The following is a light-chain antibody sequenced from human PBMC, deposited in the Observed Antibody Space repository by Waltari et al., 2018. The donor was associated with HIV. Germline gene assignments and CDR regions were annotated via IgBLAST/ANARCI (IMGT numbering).Light chain of an antibody. CDR3: ASWDDSLSGYVV. CDR2: RNN. J-gene: IGLJ2*01. V-gene: IGLV1-47*01. CDR1: SSNIGGNY. Sequence: QSVLTQPPSASGPPGQRVTISCSGSSSNIGGNYVYWYQQLPGTAPKLLIYRNNQRPSGVPERFSGSKSGTSASMAISGLRSEDEADYYCASWDDSLSGYVVFGGGTKLTVL.